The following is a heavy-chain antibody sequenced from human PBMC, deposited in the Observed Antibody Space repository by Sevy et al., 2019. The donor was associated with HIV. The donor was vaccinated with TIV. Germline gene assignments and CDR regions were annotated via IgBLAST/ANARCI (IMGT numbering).Heavy chain of an antibody. CDR1: GGSISSGGYS. J-gene: IGHJ4*02. CDR3: ARLDSSGWSFDY. V-gene: IGHV4-30-2*01. CDR2: IYHSGST. D-gene: IGHD3-22*01. Sequence: SETLSLTCAVSGGSISSGGYSWSWIRQPPEKGLEWIGYIYHSGSTYYNPSLKSRVTISVDRSKNQFSLKLSSVTAADTAGYYCARLDSSGWSFDYWGQGTLVTVSS.